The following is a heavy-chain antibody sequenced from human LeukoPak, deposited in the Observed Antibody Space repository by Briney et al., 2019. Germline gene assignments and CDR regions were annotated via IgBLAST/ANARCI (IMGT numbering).Heavy chain of an antibody. Sequence: GGSLRLSCAASGFTFSSYEMNWVRQAPGKGLEWVSYISSSGSTTYYADSVKGRFTISRDNAKNSLYLQMNSLRAEDTAVYYCARDLAGSYYDYWGQGTLVTVSS. J-gene: IGHJ4*02. CDR1: GFTFSSYE. CDR3: ARDLAGSYYDY. V-gene: IGHV3-48*03. D-gene: IGHD3-10*01. CDR2: ISSSGSTT.